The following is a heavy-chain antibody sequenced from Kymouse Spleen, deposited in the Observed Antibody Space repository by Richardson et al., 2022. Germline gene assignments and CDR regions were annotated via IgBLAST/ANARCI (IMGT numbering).Heavy chain of an antibody. CDR1: GGSFSGYY. D-gene: IGHD1-26*01. CDR3: ARGGVGATRVYYYYYGMDV. Sequence: QVQLQQWGAGLLKPSETLSLTCAVYGGSFSGYYWSWIRQPPGKGLEWIGEINHSGSTNYNPSLKSRVTISVDTSKNQFSLKLSSVTAADTAVYYCARGGVGATRVYYYYYGMDVWGQGTTVTVSS. CDR2: INHSGST. V-gene: IGHV4-34*01. J-gene: IGHJ6*02.